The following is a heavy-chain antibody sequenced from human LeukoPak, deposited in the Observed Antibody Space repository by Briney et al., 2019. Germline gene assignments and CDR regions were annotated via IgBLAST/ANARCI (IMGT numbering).Heavy chain of an antibody. CDR3: ARDRYYYDSSGYRGLAFDI. D-gene: IGHD3-22*01. J-gene: IGHJ3*02. V-gene: IGHV4-59*13. Sequence: PSETLSLTCTVSGGSISSYYWSWIRQPPGKGLEWIGYIYYSGSINYNPSLKSRVTISVDTSKSQFSLKLSSVTAADTAVYYCARDRYYYDSSGYRGLAFDIWGQGTMVTVSS. CDR2: IYYSGSI. CDR1: GGSISSYY.